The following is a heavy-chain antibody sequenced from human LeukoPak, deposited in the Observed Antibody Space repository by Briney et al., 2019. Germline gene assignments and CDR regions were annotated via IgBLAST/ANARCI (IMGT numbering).Heavy chain of an antibody. CDR1: GGSISSGGYS. D-gene: IGHD3-16*01. V-gene: IGHV4-34*01. CDR3: ARGAVRGAFDI. Sequence: SETLSLTCAVSGGSISSGGYSWSWIRQPPGKGLEWIGEINHSGSTNYNPSLKSRVTISVDTSKNQFSLKLSSVTAADTAVYYCARGAVRGAFDIWGQGTMVTVSS. CDR2: INHSGST. J-gene: IGHJ3*02.